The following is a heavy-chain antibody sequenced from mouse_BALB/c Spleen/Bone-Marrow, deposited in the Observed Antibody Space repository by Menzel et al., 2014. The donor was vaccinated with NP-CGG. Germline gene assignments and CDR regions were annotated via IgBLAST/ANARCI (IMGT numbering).Heavy chain of an antibody. Sequence: VQLQQSGPELVKPGASARISCKASGYTFTSYYIHWVKQRPGQGLEWIGWIYPGNVNTKYNEKFKGKATLTADKSSSTAYMQVSSLTSEDSAVYFCARSYDYDGNYAMDYWGQGTSVTVSS. D-gene: IGHD2-4*01. CDR3: ARSYDYDGNYAMDY. CDR1: GYTFTSYY. V-gene: IGHV1S56*01. CDR2: IYPGNVNT. J-gene: IGHJ4*01.